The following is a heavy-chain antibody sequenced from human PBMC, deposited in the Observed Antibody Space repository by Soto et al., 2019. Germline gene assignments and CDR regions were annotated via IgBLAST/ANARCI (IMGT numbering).Heavy chain of an antibody. J-gene: IGHJ6*02. Sequence: QAQLVQSGADVKKPGASVKVSCKASGYSFTDHYMHWVRQAPGQGLEWLGWINPNTGVTHFAQKFQGWVTMTRDTSINTAYMELTRLKSDDTGFYYCVRSPDDFPYGWDVWGQGTTVTVSS. CDR1: GYSFTDHY. CDR2: INPNTGVT. V-gene: IGHV1-2*04. CDR3: VRSPDDFPYGWDV. D-gene: IGHD4-17*01.